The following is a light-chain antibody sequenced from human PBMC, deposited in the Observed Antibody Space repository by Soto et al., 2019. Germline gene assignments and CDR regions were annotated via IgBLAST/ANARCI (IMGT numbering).Light chain of an antibody. J-gene: IGLJ2*01. CDR2: LNSDGSH. V-gene: IGLV4-69*01. Sequence: QPVLTQSPSASASLGASVKLTCTLSSGHSSYAIAWHQQQPEKGPRYLMKLNSDGSHSKGDGIPDRFSGSSSGAECYLTISSLQSEDEADYYCQTWGTGTHVVFGGGTKLTVL. CDR1: SGHSSYA. CDR3: QTWGTGTHVV.